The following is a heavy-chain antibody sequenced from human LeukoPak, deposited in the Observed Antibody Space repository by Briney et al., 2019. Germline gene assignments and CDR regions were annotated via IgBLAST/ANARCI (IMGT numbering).Heavy chain of an antibody. V-gene: IGHV3-23*01. CDR2: ITSSGAAT. J-gene: IGHJ4*02. CDR3: AKDRPNYYGSNGHYYKLNGDC. D-gene: IGHD3-22*01. CDR1: GFTVSSNY. Sequence: GGSQRLSCAASGFTVSSNYMSWVRQAPGKGLEWVSSITSSGAATYYADSVKGRFTISRDNSDNTLYLQMNSLRAEDTAVYYCAKDRPNYYGSNGHYYKLNGDCWGQGTLVTVSS.